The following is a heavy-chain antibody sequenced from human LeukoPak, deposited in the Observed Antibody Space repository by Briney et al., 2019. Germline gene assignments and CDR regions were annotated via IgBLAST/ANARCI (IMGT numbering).Heavy chain of an antibody. J-gene: IGHJ4*02. CDR3: ARASGSGGVLSGYFDY. V-gene: IGHV4-59*01. CDR1: GGSISSYY. D-gene: IGHD2-15*01. Sequence: SETLSLTCTVSGGSISSYYWSWIRQPPGKGLEWIGYIYYSGSTNYNPSLKSRVIISVDTSKNQFSLKLSSVTAADTAVYYCARASGSGGVLSGYFDYWGQGTLVTVSS. CDR2: IYYSGST.